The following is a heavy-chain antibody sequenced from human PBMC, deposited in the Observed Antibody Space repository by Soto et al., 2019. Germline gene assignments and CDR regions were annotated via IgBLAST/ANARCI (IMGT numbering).Heavy chain of an antibody. CDR1: GYTFTSYG. V-gene: IGHV1-18*01. CDR3: ARGDTFGGVIALGYFDY. CDR2: ISAYNGNT. Sequence: GASVKVSCKASGYTFTSYGISWVRQAPGQGLEWMGWISAYNGNTNYAQKLQGRVTMTTDTSTSTAYMELRSLRSDDTAVYYCARGDTFGGVIALGYFDYWGQGTLVTVSS. J-gene: IGHJ4*02. D-gene: IGHD3-16*02.